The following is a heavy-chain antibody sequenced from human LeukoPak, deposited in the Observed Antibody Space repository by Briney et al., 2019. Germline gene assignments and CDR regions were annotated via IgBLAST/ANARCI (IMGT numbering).Heavy chain of an antibody. D-gene: IGHD4-17*01. CDR2: INSDGSST. CDR1: GFTFSSLW. Sequence: GGSLRLSCAASGFTFSSLWMHWVRQAPGKGLAWVSYINSDGSSTMYADSVKGRFTISRDNAKNTVYLQMNSLRAEDTAVYYCARGGYGSIDYWGQGTLVTVSS. V-gene: IGHV3-74*03. CDR3: ARGGYGSIDY. J-gene: IGHJ4*02.